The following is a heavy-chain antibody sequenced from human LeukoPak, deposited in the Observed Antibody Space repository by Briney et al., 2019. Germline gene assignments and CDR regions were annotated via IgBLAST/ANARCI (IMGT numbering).Heavy chain of an antibody. J-gene: IGHJ5*02. CDR1: GHSFTSYW. CDR2: IYPGDSDT. CDR3: ARHDPIAAAGMGWFDP. V-gene: IGHV5-51*01. D-gene: IGHD6-13*01. Sequence: GEPLKISCKGSGHSFTSYWIGWVRQMPGKGLEWMGIIYPGDSDTRYSPSFQGQVTISADESISTAYLQWSSLKASDTAMYYCARHDPIAAAGMGWFDPWGQGTLVTVSS.